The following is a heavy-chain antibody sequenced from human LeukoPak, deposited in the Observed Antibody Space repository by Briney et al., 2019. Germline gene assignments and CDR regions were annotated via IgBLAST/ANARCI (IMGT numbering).Heavy chain of an antibody. V-gene: IGHV1-69*04. D-gene: IGHD5-18*01. Sequence: GSSVKVSCKASGGTFSSYAISWVRQAPGQGLEWMGRIIPILGIANYAQKFQGRVTITADKSTSTAYMELSSLRSEDTAVYYCASVDTAMGDFDYWGQGTLVTVSS. CDR1: GGTFSSYA. CDR3: ASVDTAMGDFDY. CDR2: IIPILGIA. J-gene: IGHJ4*02.